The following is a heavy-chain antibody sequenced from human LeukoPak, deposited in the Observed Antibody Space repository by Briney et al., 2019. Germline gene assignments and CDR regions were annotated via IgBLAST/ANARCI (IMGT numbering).Heavy chain of an antibody. CDR3: ARDPIAVVGSYAGLCDY. Sequence: PGGSLRHSCAASGFTFSSYAMHWVRQAPGKGLEWVAVISYDGSNKYYADSVKGRFTISRDNSKNTLYLQMNSLRAEDTAVYYCARDPIAVVGSYAGLCDYWGQGTLVTVSS. D-gene: IGHD6-19*01. V-gene: IGHV3-30-3*01. CDR1: GFTFSSYA. CDR2: ISYDGSNK. J-gene: IGHJ4*02.